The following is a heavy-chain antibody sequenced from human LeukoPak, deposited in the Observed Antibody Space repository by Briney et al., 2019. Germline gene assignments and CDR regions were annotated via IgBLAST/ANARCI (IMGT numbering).Heavy chain of an antibody. CDR1: GFTFSSYW. V-gene: IGHV3-7*05. CDR2: IKQEGSEK. CDR3: ARDQRYCSSSSCPWEPFDY. D-gene: IGHD2-2*01. Sequence: GGSLRLSCAASGFTFSSYWMSWVRQAPGKGRECVANIKQEGSEKYYVDSVKGRFTISRDNAKNSLYLQMNSLRAEDTAVYYCARDQRYCSSSSCPWEPFDYWGQGTLVTVSS. J-gene: IGHJ4*02.